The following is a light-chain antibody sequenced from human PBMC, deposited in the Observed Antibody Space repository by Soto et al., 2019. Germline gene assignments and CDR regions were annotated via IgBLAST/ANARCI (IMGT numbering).Light chain of an antibody. CDR1: DSNIGNHY. J-gene: IGLJ3*02. CDR3: ATWDRRLRGGV. V-gene: IGLV1-51*01. CDR2: DND. Sequence: QAVFTQPPSVSAAPGQTVTISCSGSDSNIGNHYVSWYQHFPGKAPKLLIFDNDKRPSGIPDRFSGSKSDTSATLGITGLQTGDEAEYYCATWDRRLRGGVFCGGTKLTVL.